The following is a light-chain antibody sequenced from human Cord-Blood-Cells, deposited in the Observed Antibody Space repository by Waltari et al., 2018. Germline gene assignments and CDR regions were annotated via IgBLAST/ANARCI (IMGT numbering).Light chain of an antibody. V-gene: IGKV1-8*01. CDR2: AAS. Sequence: AIRMTQSPSSFPASTGDRVNIPCRVSQGSSSYLAWYQQKPGKAPKLLIYAASTLQSGVPSRFSGSGSGTDFTLTISCLESEDFAAYYCQQYDSYPFTFGPGTKVDIK. J-gene: IGKJ3*01. CDR1: QGSSSY. CDR3: QQYDSYPFT.